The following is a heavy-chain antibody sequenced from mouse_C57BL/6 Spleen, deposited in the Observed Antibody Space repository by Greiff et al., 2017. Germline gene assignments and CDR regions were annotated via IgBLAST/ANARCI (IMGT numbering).Heavy chain of an antibody. V-gene: IGHV1-80*01. Sequence: QVQQQQSGAELVKPGASVKISCKASGYAFSSYWMNWVKQRPGKGLEWIGQIYPGDGDTNYNGKFKGKATLTADKSSSTAYMQLSSLTSEDSAVYFCARGDYDEAWFAYWGQGTLVTVSA. CDR2: IYPGDGDT. CDR3: ARGDYDEAWFAY. J-gene: IGHJ3*01. D-gene: IGHD2-4*01. CDR1: GYAFSSYW.